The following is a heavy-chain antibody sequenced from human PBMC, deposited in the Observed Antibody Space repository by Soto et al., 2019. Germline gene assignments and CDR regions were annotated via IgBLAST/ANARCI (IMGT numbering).Heavy chain of an antibody. D-gene: IGHD5-12*01. CDR3: ARDYNGYADY. CDR2: VSGIGGSI. V-gene: IGHV3-11*01. J-gene: IGHJ4*02. Sequence: GGSLRLSCAASGFTFSVYYMSWIRQAPGKGLEWVSHVSGIGGSIHYADSAKGRFTISRDNAKNSLYLQMDNLRAEDTAVYYCARDYNGYADYWGQGALVTVSS. CDR1: GFTFSVYY.